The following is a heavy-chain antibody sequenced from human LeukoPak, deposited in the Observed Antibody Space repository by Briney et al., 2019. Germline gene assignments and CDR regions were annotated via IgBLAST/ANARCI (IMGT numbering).Heavy chain of an antibody. Sequence: GGSLRLSCAASGFTFSTNAMSWVRQAPGKGLEWVSGIAGSSDSTYCADSVKGRFTISRDNSKNTLYLQMNSLRAEDTAVYYCAKDTSYHGYWGQGTLVTVSS. V-gene: IGHV3-23*01. CDR2: IAGSSDST. CDR1: GFTFSTNA. D-gene: IGHD3-16*02. CDR3: AKDTSYHGY. J-gene: IGHJ4*02.